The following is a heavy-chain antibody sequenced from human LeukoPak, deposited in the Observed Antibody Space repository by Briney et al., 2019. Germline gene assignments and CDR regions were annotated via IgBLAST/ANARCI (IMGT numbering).Heavy chain of an antibody. CDR2: ISLTGLT. J-gene: IGHJ4*02. V-gene: IGHV4-4*02. CDR1: GGSISNTNW. D-gene: IGHD2-8*01. CDR3: SRENGAFSPFGY. Sequence: SGTLSLTCGVSGGSISNTNWWSWVRQPPGQGLEWIGEISLTGLTHYNPSLESRVTVSLDKSKHQLSLNLTSVTAADTAVYYCSRENGAFSPFGYWGQRTLVTV.